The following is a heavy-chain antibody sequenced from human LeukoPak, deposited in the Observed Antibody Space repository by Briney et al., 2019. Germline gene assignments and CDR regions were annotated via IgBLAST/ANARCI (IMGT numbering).Heavy chain of an antibody. D-gene: IGHD4-17*01. CDR1: GHTFTSYD. CDR3: ARAGVTTVTTSDY. V-gene: IGHV1-8*01. Sequence: ASVKVSCKASGHTFTSYDINWVRQATGQGLEWMGWMNPNSGNTGYAQKLQGRVTMTTDTSTSTAYMELRSLRSDDTAVYYCARAGVTTVTTSDYWGQGTLVTVSS. CDR2: MNPNSGNT. J-gene: IGHJ4*02.